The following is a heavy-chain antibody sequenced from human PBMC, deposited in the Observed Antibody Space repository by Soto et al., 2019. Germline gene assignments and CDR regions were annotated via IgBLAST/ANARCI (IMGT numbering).Heavy chain of an antibody. CDR3: ANAGRSGNYVVFDY. CDR2: IYYSGST. CDR1: GGSISSASYY. J-gene: IGHJ4*02. Sequence: QLQLQESGPGLVKPSETLSLTCTVSGGSISSASYYWGWIRQPPGKGLEWIGGIYYSGSTYYNPSLKGRVIIPVDTSQNQFSLNRSSVTAADTAVYYCANAGRSGNYVVFDYWGQGTLVTVSS. D-gene: IGHD3-3*01. V-gene: IGHV4-39*01.